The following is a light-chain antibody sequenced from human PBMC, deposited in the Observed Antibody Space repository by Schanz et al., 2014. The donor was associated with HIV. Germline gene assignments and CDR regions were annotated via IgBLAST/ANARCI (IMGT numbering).Light chain of an antibody. CDR3: ISYTSDTVL. CDR1: SSDVGDYNY. V-gene: IGLV2-14*01. J-gene: IGLJ2*01. Sequence: QSALTQPPSASGSPGQSVTISCTGTSSDVGDYNYVSWYQQHPGTAPKIMIYDVSNRPSGVSNRFSGSKSDNTASLTISGLQPEDEADYYCISYTSDTVLFGGGTQLTVL. CDR2: DVS.